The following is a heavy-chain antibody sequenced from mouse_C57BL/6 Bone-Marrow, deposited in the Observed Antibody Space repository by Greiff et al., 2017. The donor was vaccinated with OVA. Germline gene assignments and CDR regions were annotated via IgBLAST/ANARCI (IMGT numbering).Heavy chain of an antibody. CDR1: GFTFSSYT. V-gene: IGHV5-9*01. Sequence: EVQVVESGGGLVKPGGSLKLSCAASGFTFSSYTMSWVRQTPEKRLEWVATISGGGGNTYYPDSVKGRFTISRDNAKNTLYLQMSSLRSEDTALYYCARQGYYGSSYYFDYWGQGTTLTVSS. CDR3: ARQGYYGSSYYFDY. J-gene: IGHJ2*01. CDR2: ISGGGGNT. D-gene: IGHD1-1*01.